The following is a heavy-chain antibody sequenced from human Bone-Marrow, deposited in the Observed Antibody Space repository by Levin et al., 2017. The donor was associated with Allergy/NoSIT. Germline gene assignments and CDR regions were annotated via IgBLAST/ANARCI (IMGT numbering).Heavy chain of an antibody. CDR2: ISAYNGNT. Sequence: PGASVKVSCKASGYTFTSYGISWVRQAPGQGLEWMGWISAYNGNTNYAQKLQGRVTMTTDTSTSTAYMELRSLRSDDTAVYYCARVNVDTAMAANGDSGYWGQGTLVTVSS. J-gene: IGHJ4*02. CDR3: ARVNVDTAMAANGDSGY. V-gene: IGHV1-18*01. D-gene: IGHD5-18*01. CDR1: GYTFTSYG.